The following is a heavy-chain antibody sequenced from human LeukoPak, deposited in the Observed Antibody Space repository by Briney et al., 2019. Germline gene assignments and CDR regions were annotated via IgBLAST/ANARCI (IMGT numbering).Heavy chain of an antibody. J-gene: IGHJ4*02. D-gene: IGHD6-19*01. Sequence: PSETLSLTCTVSGGSISSGGYYWNWIRQHPGKGLEWIGFIYYSGSTYYNPSLKSRVTISVDTTKNQFSLKLSSVTAADTAVYYCARSGSSGDFDYWGQGTLVTVSS. CDR3: ARSGSSGDFDY. CDR2: IYYSGST. V-gene: IGHV4-31*03. CDR1: GGSISSGGYY.